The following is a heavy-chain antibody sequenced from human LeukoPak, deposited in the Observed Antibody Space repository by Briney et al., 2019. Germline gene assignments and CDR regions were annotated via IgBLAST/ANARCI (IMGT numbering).Heavy chain of an antibody. Sequence: PGGSLRLSCGASGFTFSSYWMHWVRQAPGKGLVWVSRINNDGSSTSYADSVQGRFTISRDNAKNTLYLQMNSLRAEDTALYYCERGAGGDNYYYYMDVGGKGTTVPVP. V-gene: IGHV3-74*01. CDR2: INNDGSST. J-gene: IGHJ6*03. D-gene: IGHD3-16*01. CDR3: ERGAGGDNYYYYMDV. CDR1: GFTFSSYW.